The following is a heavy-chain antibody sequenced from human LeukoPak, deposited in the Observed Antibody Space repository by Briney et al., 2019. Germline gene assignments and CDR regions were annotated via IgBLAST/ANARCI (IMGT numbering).Heavy chain of an antibody. CDR1: GGSTSSGDYY. J-gene: IGHJ3*02. V-gene: IGHV4-30-4*08. CDR2: IYYSGST. D-gene: IGHD1-26*01. Sequence: PSETLSLTCTVSGGSTSSGDYYWSWIRQPPGKGLEWIGYIYYSGSTYYNPSLKSRVTISVDRFKNQFSLKLSSVTAADTAVYYCARDTYRGRELLMFDIWGQGTMVTVSS. CDR3: ARDTYRGRELLMFDI.